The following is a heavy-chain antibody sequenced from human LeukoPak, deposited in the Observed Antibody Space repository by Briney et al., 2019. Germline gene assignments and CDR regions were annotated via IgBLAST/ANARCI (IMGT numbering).Heavy chain of an antibody. J-gene: IGHJ5*02. CDR3: ARGIVGATRWLDP. CDR2: ISSSSSYI. V-gene: IGHV3-21*01. Sequence: PGGSLRLSCAASGFTFSSYSMNWVRQAPGKGLEWVSSISSSSSYIYYADSVKGRFTISSDNAKNSLYLQMNSLRAEDTAVYYCARGIVGATRWLDPWGQGTLVTVSS. CDR1: GFTFSSYS. D-gene: IGHD1-26*01.